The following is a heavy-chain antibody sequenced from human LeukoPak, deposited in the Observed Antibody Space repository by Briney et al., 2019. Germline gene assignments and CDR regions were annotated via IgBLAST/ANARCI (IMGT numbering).Heavy chain of an antibody. CDR2: ISSSSSYI. CDR1: GFTFSSYS. D-gene: IGHD6-13*01. V-gene: IGHV3-21*04. J-gene: IGHJ4*02. CDR3: AKVEQQLAPDY. Sequence: GGSLRLSCAASGFTFSSYSMNWVRQAPGKGLEWVSSISSSSSYIYYADSVKGRFTISRDNSKNTLYLQMNSLRAEDTAVYYCAKVEQQLAPDYWGQGTLVTVSS.